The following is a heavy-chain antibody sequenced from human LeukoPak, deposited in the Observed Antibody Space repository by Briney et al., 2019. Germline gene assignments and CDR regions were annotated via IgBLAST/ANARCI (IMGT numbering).Heavy chain of an antibody. CDR2: ISGSGGST. CDR1: GFTFSSYG. J-gene: IGHJ4*02. D-gene: IGHD3-16*02. V-gene: IGHV3-23*01. Sequence: GGSLRLSCAASGFTFSSYGMSWVRQAPGKGLEWVSAISGSGGSTYYADSVKGRFTISRDNSKNTLYLQMNSLRDEDTAVYYCAKENILTFGGVIDPGYDSWGQGTLVTVSS. CDR3: AKENILTFGGVIDPGYDS.